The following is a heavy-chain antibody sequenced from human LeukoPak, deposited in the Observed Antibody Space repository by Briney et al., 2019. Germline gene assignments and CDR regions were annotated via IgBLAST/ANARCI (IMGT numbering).Heavy chain of an antibody. CDR1: GYTFTSYD. Sequence: ASVKVSRKASGYTFTSYDINWVRQATGQGLEWMGWTNPNSGNTGHAQKFQGRVTMTRNTSISTAYMELSSLRSEDTAVYYCARFGASGSYYEFGYWGQGTLVTASS. CDR2: TNPNSGNT. CDR3: ARFGASGSYYEFGY. J-gene: IGHJ4*02. V-gene: IGHV1-8*01. D-gene: IGHD3-10*01.